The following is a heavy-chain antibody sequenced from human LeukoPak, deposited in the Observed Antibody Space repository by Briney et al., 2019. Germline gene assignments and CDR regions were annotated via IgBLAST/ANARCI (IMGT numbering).Heavy chain of an antibody. V-gene: IGHV4-61*02. Sequence: SETLYLTCTVSGGSISSGSYYWSWIRQPAGKGLEWIGRIYTSGSTNYNPSLKSRVTISVDTSKNQFSLKLSSVTAADTAVYYCARDRGPSTTVTTRYYYYYYYMDVWGKGTTVTVS. CDR1: GGSISSGSYY. D-gene: IGHD4-11*01. CDR3: ARDRGPSTTVTTRYYYYYYYMDV. CDR2: IYTSGST. J-gene: IGHJ6*03.